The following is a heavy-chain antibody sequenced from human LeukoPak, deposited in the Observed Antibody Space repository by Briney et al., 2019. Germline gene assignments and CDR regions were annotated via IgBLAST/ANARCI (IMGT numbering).Heavy chain of an antibody. D-gene: IGHD2-15*01. J-gene: IGHJ4*02. Sequence: SETLSLTRAVYGGSFSGYYWSWIRQPPGKGLEWIGEINHSGSTNYNPSLKSRVTISVDTSKNQFSLKLSSVTAADTAVYYCALTCSGGSCSDYWGQGTLVTVSS. CDR1: GGSFSGYY. V-gene: IGHV4-34*01. CDR3: ALTCSGGSCSDY. CDR2: INHSGST.